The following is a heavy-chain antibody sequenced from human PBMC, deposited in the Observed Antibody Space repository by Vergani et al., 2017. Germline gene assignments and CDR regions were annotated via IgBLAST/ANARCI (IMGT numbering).Heavy chain of an antibody. D-gene: IGHD4-11*01. CDR3: ARELQTWVYYYYGMDV. Sequence: QVQLVQSEAEVKKPEASVKVSCKASNYTFIDYGISWVRQAPGQGLEWMGWISAYNGNTNYAPKFQGRVTMTTDTTTSTAYMDLSSLTSDDTAVYYCARELQTWVYYYYGMDVWGQGTTVTVSS. J-gene: IGHJ6*02. CDR2: ISAYNGNT. CDR1: NYTFIDYG. V-gene: IGHV1-18*01.